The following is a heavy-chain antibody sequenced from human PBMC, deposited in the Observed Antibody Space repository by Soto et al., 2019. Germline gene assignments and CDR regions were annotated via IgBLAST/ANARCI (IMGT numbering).Heavy chain of an antibody. J-gene: IGHJ3*01. Sequence: QVQLVQSGAEVKKPGASVKLSCRAVGYNVTTQTMNWVRQAPGQSLEWMGWIRAGDDKTKYSQKFQGRVTITSNRSASTVYMELTSLRSEATAVYYCARDIVTLGPLANDAFDLWGQGTLVTVSS. CDR2: IRAGDDKT. D-gene: IGHD1-26*01. CDR1: GYNVTTQT. V-gene: IGHV1-3*01. CDR3: ARDIVTLGPLANDAFDL.